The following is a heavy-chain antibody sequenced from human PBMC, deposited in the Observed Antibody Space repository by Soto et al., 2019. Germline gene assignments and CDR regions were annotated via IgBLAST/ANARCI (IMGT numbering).Heavy chain of an antibody. CDR2: IYSCGST. CDR1: GFTVSSNY. Sequence: PGGSLRLSCVASGFTVSSNYMSWVRQAPGKGLEWVSVIYSCGSTYYADSVKGRFTISRDNAKNSLYLEMYSLRAEDTAVYYCARDRRMFSSSSALEYWGQGTLVTVSS. V-gene: IGHV3-53*01. D-gene: IGHD6-6*01. CDR3: ARDRRMFSSSSALEY. J-gene: IGHJ4*02.